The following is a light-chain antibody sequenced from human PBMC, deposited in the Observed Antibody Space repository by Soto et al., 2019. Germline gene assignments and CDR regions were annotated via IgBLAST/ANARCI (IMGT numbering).Light chain of an antibody. CDR3: QQYNSYLST. Sequence: DIQMTQSPSTLSASVGDRVTITCRASQSISSWLAWYQQKPGKDPKLLIYKASSLESGVPSRFSGSGSGTEFTLTISSLQPDDFATYYCQQYNSYLSTFGQGTRLEIK. CDR1: QSISSW. CDR2: KAS. V-gene: IGKV1-5*03. J-gene: IGKJ5*01.